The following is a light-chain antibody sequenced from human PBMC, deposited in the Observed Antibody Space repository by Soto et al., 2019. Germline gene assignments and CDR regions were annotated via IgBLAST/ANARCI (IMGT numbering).Light chain of an antibody. CDR1: SSDVGGYNY. CDR3: SSYTTSNTRQIV. V-gene: IGLV2-14*03. Sequence: QSVLAQPASVSGSPGQLITISCTGTSSDVGGYNYVSWYQHHPGKAPKLIIYDVTNRPSGVSNPFSGSKSGNTASLTISGLQPEDEADYYCSSYTTSNTRQIVFGTGTRSPS. J-gene: IGLJ1*01. CDR2: DVT.